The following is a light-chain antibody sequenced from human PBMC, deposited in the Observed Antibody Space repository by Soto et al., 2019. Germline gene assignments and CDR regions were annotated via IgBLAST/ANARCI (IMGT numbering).Light chain of an antibody. Sequence: DIQMTQSPSSVSASVGDTVTITCRASQDINVYLNWYQQKPGEVPKLLIYSASSLHSGVPSRFIGSGSETDFTLTIRSLQPEDFATYYCQHGYVAPYNFGQGTKV. CDR2: SAS. J-gene: IGKJ2*01. V-gene: IGKV1-39*01. CDR3: QHGYVAPYN. CDR1: QDINVY.